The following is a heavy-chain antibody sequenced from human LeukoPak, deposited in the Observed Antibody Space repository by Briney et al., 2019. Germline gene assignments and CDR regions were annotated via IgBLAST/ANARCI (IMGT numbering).Heavy chain of an antibody. CDR1: GFTFDDYA. D-gene: IGHD1-26*01. CDR3: AKAVGPGSYSPFDY. V-gene: IGHV3-9*01. J-gene: IGHJ4*02. Sequence: GGSLRLSCAASGFTFDDYAMHWVRQAPGKGLEWVSGISWNSGSIGYADSVKGRFTISRDNAKNSLYLQMSSLRAEDTALYYCAKAVGPGSYSPFDYWGQGTLVTVSS. CDR2: ISWNSGSI.